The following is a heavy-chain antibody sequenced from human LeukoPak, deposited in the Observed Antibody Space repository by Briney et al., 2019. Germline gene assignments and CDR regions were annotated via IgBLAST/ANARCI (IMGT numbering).Heavy chain of an antibody. CDR3: ARDKWRVVPAVYYYYYYMDV. D-gene: IGHD2-2*01. J-gene: IGHJ6*03. CDR1: GYTFTGYY. V-gene: IGHV1-2*02. Sequence: ASVKVSCMASGYTFTGYYMHWVRQAPGQGLEWMGWINPNSGGTNYAQKFQGRVTMTRDTSISTAYMELSRLRSDDTAVYYCARDKWRVVPAVYYYYYYMDVWGKGTTVTVSS. CDR2: INPNSGGT.